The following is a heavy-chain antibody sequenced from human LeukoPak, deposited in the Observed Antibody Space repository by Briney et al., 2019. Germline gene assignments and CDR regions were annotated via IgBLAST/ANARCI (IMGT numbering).Heavy chain of an antibody. CDR2: MNPNSGNT. J-gene: IGHJ4*02. CDR3: ARAPTAYYYGSGSYYNDY. Sequence: GASVKVSFKASGYTFTSYDINWVRQATGQGLEWMGWMNPNSGNTGYAQKFQGRVTMTRNTSISTAYMELSSLRSEDTAVYYCARAPTAYYYGSGSYYNDYWGQGTLVTVSS. CDR1: GYTFTSYD. D-gene: IGHD3-10*01. V-gene: IGHV1-8*01.